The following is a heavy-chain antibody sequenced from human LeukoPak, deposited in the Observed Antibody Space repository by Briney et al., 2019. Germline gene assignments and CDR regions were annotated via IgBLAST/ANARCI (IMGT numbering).Heavy chain of an antibody. D-gene: IGHD2-21*01. J-gene: IGHJ4*02. V-gene: IGHV4-59*12. CDR2: IYFTGST. Sequence: SETLSLTCTVSGGSISSYYWNWIRQPPGKGLEWIGYIYFTGSTNYNPSLKSRVTISVDTSKNQFSLKLSSVTAADTAVYYCARRTAYYSAAYFDYWGQGTLVTVSS. CDR3: ARRTAYYSAAYFDY. CDR1: GGSISSYY.